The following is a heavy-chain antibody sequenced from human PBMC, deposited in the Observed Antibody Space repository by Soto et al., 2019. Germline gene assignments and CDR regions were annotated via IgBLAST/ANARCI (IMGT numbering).Heavy chain of an antibody. CDR2: INHSGST. D-gene: IGHD3-10*01. V-gene: IGHV4-34*01. J-gene: IGHJ4*02. Sequence: SETLSLTCAVYGGSFSGYYWSWIRQPPGKGLEWIGEINHSGSTNYNPSLKSRVTISVDTSKNQFSLKLSSVTAADTAVYYCARISLWFGELSIDYWGQGTLVTVSS. CDR3: ARISLWFGELSIDY. CDR1: GGSFSGYY.